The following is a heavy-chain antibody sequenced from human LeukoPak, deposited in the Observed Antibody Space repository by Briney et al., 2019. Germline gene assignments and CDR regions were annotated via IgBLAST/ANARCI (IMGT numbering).Heavy chain of an antibody. CDR1: GFTFDDYT. J-gene: IGHJ4*02. V-gene: IGHV3-43*01. Sequence: GGSLRLSCAASGFTFDDYTMHWVRQAPGKGLEWVSLISWDGGSTYYADSVKGRFTISRDNSKNTLYLQMNSLRAEDTAVYYCAKAPTRWGQGTLVTVSS. CDR3: AKAPTR. CDR2: ISWDGGST.